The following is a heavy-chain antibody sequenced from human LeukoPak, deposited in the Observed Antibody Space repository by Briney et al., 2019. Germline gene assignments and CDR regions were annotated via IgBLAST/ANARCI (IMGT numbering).Heavy chain of an antibody. CDR2: ISYDGSNK. D-gene: IGHD6-19*01. J-gene: IGHJ4*02. Sequence: GGSLRLSCAASGFTFSSYAMHWVRQAPGKGLEGVAVISYDGSNKYYADSVKGRFTISRDNSKNTLYLQMNSLRAEDTAMYYCVKDRHYSSSIMGIWGQGTLVTVSS. V-gene: IGHV3-30*04. CDR1: GFTFSSYA. CDR3: VKDRHYSSSIMGI.